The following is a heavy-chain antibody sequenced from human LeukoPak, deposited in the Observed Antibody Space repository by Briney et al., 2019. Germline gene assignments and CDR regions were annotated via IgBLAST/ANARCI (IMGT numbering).Heavy chain of an antibody. Sequence: GGSLRLSCAASGFTFRTYNMNWVRQAPGKGLEWVSSINSGSSYIYYADSVKGRFTISRDNAKNSLYLQMNSLRAEDTAVYYCARDRCSSTSCHRGPDAFDIWGQGTMVTVSS. CDR2: INSGSSYI. V-gene: IGHV3-21*01. D-gene: IGHD2-2*02. J-gene: IGHJ3*02. CDR3: ARDRCSSTSCHRGPDAFDI. CDR1: GFTFRTYN.